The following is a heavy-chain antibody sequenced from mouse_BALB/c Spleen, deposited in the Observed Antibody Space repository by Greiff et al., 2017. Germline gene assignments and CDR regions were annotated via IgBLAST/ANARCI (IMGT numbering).Heavy chain of an antibody. Sequence: VHLVESGPGLVAPSQSLSITCTVSGFSLTDYGVSWIRQPPGKGLEWLGVIWGGGSTYYNSALKSRLSISKDNSKSQVFLKMNSLQTDDTAMYYCAKHGDYYGSSYGWYFDVWGAGTTVTVSS. V-gene: IGHV2-6-5*01. D-gene: IGHD1-1*01. CDR2: IWGGGST. J-gene: IGHJ1*01. CDR1: GFSLTDYG. CDR3: AKHGDYYGSSYGWYFDV.